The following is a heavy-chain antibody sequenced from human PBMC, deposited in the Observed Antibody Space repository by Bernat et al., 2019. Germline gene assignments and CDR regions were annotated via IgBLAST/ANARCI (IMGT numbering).Heavy chain of an antibody. Sequence: EVQLVQSGAEVKKPGESLKISCKGSGYSFTSYWIGWVRQMPGKGLEWMGIIYPGDSDTRYSPAIQGQVTISADKSISTAYLQWSSLKASDTAMYYCARQNDYGDYLAGQAAFDIWGKGTMVTVSS. CDR2: IYPGDSDT. V-gene: IGHV5-51*01. CDR1: GYSFTSYW. J-gene: IGHJ3*02. D-gene: IGHD4-17*01. CDR3: ARQNDYGDYLAGQAAFDI.